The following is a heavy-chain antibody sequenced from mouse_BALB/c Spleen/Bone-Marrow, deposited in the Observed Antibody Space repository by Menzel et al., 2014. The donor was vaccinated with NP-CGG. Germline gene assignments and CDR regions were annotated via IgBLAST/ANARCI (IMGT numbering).Heavy chain of an antibody. D-gene: IGHD2-14*01. V-gene: IGHV14-3*02. CDR2: IDPANGNT. J-gene: IGHJ3*01. Sequence: EVQLQQSGAELVKPGASVKLSCTASGFNIXDTYMHWVKQRPEQGLEWIGRIDPANGNTKYDPKFQGKATITAGTSSNTAYLQLSSLTSEDTAVYYCATYYRYDRRFAYWGQGTLVTVSA. CDR3: ATYYRYDRRFAY. CDR1: GFNIXDTY.